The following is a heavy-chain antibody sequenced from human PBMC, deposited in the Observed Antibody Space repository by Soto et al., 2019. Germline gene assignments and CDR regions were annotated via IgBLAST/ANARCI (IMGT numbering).Heavy chain of an antibody. D-gene: IGHD3-16*01. CDR3: PSARYYDYVWGSSPSYGMDV. Sequence: SDALSLTCDFYCVSLSGYYWSWIRQPPGKVLEWVGEINNSGSTTYNPSLKRRVTISVDKSKSQFALKPSPVTAADTALYYCPSARYYDYVWGSSPSYGMDVWGQGTTVPAS. CDR2: INNSGST. V-gene: IGHV4-34*01. CDR1: CVSLSGYY. J-gene: IGHJ6*02.